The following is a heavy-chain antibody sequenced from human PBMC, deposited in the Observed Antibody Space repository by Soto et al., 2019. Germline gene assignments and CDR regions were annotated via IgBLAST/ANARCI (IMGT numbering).Heavy chain of an antibody. V-gene: IGHV3-23*01. Sequence: GGSLRLSCAASGFTFSSYAMSWVRQAPGKGLEWVSAISGSGGSTYYADSVKGRFTISRDNSKSTLYLQMNSLRAEDTAVYYCAKAASNLRVKDQIDYWGQGTLVTVSS. CDR1: GFTFSSYA. CDR3: AKAASNLRVKDQIDY. J-gene: IGHJ4*02. CDR2: ISGSGGST. D-gene: IGHD4-17*01.